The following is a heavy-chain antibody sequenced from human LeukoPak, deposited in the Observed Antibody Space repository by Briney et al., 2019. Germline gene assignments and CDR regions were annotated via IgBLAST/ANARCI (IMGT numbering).Heavy chain of an antibody. CDR2: ISSCESTI. J-gene: IGHJ4*02. CDR1: GFTFSSYE. D-gene: IGHD3-3*01. V-gene: IGHV3-48*03. CDR3: AREFGYYDFWSGYLPGYFDY. Sequence: GGPLRLSCAASGFTFSSYEMNWVRQARGEGLESGSYISSCESTIYYADSVKGRFTISRDNAKNSLYLQMNSLRAEDTAVYYCAREFGYYDFWSGYLPGYFDYWGQGTLVTVSS.